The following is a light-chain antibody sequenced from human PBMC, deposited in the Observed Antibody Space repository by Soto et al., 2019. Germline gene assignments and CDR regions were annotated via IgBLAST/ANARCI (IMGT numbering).Light chain of an antibody. V-gene: IGLV2-8*01. CDR3: KSYAGSNTYV. CDR2: EVV. J-gene: IGLJ1*01. CDR1: RNDIGAYEF. Sequence: ALTQPPSASGSPGQSVTISCTGTRNDIGAYEFVSWYQHHPGKAPKLIIYEVVQRPSGVPDRFSGSKSGNTASLTVSGLQAADEADYYCKSYAGSNTYVFGTGTKV.